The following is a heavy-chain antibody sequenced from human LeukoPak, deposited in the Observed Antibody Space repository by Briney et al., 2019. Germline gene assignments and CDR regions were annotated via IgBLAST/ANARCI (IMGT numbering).Heavy chain of an antibody. V-gene: IGHV3-72*01. CDR2: IRSKASSYST. J-gene: IGHJ6*03. D-gene: IGHD6-13*01. Sequence: PGGSLRLSCAASGFTFSDHYMDWVRQAPGKGLEWVGRIRSKASSYSTEYAASVKGRFTISRDDSKNSLSLQMNSLKTEDTAVYYCARDSRFYYMDVWGKGTTVTISS. CDR1: GFTFSDHY. CDR3: ARDSRFYYMDV.